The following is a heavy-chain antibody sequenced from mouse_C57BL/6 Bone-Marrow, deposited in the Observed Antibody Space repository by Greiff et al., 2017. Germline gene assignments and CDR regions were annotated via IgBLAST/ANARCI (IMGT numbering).Heavy chain of an antibody. D-gene: IGHD1-1*01. Sequence: EVKLMESGGGLVKPGGSLKLSCAASGFTFSSYTMSWVRQTPEKRLEWVATISGGGGNTYYPDSVKGRFTISRDNAKNTLYLQMSSLRSEDTALYYCARQTGYGSSLYAMDYWGQGTSVTVSS. CDR1: GFTFSSYT. J-gene: IGHJ4*01. V-gene: IGHV5-9*01. CDR3: ARQTGYGSSLYAMDY. CDR2: ISGGGGNT.